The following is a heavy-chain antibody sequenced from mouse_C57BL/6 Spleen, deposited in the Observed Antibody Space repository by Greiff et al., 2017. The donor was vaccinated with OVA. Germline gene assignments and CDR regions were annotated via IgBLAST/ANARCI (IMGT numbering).Heavy chain of an antibody. CDR2: IWTGGGT. J-gene: IGHJ4*01. CDR3: ARNGPLYGSSYAMDY. CDR1: GFSLTSYA. V-gene: IGHV2-9-1*01. Sequence: VMLVESGPGLVAPSQSLSITCTVSGFSLTSYAISWVRQPPGKGLEWLGVIWTGGGTNYNSAPKSRLSISKDNSKSQVFLKMNSLQTDDTARYYCARNGPLYGSSYAMDYWGQGTSVTVSS. D-gene: IGHD1-1*01.